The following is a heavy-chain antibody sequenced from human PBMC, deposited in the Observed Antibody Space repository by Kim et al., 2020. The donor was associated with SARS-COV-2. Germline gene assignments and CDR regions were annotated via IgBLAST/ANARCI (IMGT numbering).Heavy chain of an antibody. J-gene: IGHJ4*02. D-gene: IGHD2-15*01. CDR3: ARGTPGYCSGGSCRSPSLGY. Sequence: SETLSLTCAVYGGSFSGYYWSWIRQPPGKGLEWIGEINHSGSTNYNPSLKSRVTISVDTSKNQFSLKLSSVTAADTAVYYCARGTPGYCSGGSCRSPSLGYWGQGTLVTVSS. V-gene: IGHV4-34*01. CDR2: INHSGST. CDR1: GGSFSGYY.